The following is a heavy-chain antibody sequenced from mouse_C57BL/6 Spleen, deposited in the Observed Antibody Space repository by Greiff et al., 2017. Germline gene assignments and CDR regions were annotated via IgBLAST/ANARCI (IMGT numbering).Heavy chain of an antibody. Sequence: VQLQQPGPELVKPGASVKISCKASGYAFSSYWMNWVKQRPGQGLEWIGRIYPGDGGTNYNGKFKGKATLTADKSSSTAYMQLSSLTSDDSAVYFCARNEGLYDMDYWGQGTSVTVSS. J-gene: IGHJ4*01. CDR2: IYPGDGGT. CDR3: ARNEGLYDMDY. V-gene: IGHV1-82*01. CDR1: GYAFSSYW. D-gene: IGHD3-3*01.